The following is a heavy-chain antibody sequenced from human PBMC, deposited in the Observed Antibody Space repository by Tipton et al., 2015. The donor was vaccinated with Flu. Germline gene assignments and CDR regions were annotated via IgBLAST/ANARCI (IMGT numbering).Heavy chain of an antibody. CDR2: INHSGST. V-gene: IGHV4-34*01. J-gene: IGHJ6*03. CDR1: GGSFSGYY. Sequence: TLSLTCAVYGGSFSGYYWSWIRQPPGKGLEWIGEINHSGSTNYNPSLKSRVTISVDTSKNQFSLKLSSVTAADTAVYYCARGSGYYDILTGYSGYYYMDVWGKGTTVTVSS. D-gene: IGHD3-9*01. CDR3: ARGSGYYDILTGYSGYYYMDV.